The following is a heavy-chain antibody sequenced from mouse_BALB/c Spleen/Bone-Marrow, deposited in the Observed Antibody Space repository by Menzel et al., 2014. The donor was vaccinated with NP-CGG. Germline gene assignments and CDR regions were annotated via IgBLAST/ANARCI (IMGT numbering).Heavy chain of an antibody. V-gene: IGHV14-3*02. CDR2: IDPANGNT. CDR3: ARYDYRYSWFAY. D-gene: IGHD2-14*01. J-gene: IGHJ3*01. Sequence: VQLQQSGAELVKPGASVKLSCTASGFNIKDTYMRWVKQRPEQGLEWIGRIDPANGNTKYDPKFQGKATITTDTSSNTAYLQLRSPTSEDTAVYYCARYDYRYSWFAYWGQGTLVTVSA. CDR1: GFNIKDTY.